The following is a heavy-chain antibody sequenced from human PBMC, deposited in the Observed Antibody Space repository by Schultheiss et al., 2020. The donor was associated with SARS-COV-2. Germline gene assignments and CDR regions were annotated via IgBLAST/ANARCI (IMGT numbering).Heavy chain of an antibody. CDR2: ITSSSTYI. CDR3: ARGPSSRITMIVVVAFDY. J-gene: IGHJ4*02. Sequence: GGSLRLSCAASGFTFSSYSMNWVRQAPGKGLEWVSSITSSSTYIYYADSVNGRFTISRDNAKNSLYLQMSSLRAEDTAVYYCARGPSSRITMIVVVAFDYWGQGTLVTVSS. CDR1: GFTFSSYS. D-gene: IGHD3-22*01. V-gene: IGHV3-21*01.